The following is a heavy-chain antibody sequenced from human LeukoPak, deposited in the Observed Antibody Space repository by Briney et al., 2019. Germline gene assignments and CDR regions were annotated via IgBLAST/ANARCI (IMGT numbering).Heavy chain of an antibody. J-gene: IGHJ3*02. CDR2: IYYSGST. CDR3: ARVRFSAFDI. CDR1: GGSISSYY. Sequence: SETLSLTCTASGGSISSYYWSWIRQPPGKGLEWIGYIYYSGSTNYNPSLKSRVTISVDTSKNQFSLKLSSVTAADTAVYYCARVRFSAFDIWGQGTMVTVSS. D-gene: IGHD3-10*01. V-gene: IGHV4-59*08.